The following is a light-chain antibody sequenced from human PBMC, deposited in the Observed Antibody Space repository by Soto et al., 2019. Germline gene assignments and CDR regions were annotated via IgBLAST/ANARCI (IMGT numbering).Light chain of an antibody. CDR2: DAS. CDR1: QNVYNT. Sequence: EIVMTQSPATLSVSPGEGATLSCKASQNVYNTLAWYQQRPCQPPRLLIYDASTRATGISARFSGSGYGTEFTLTISSLQSEDVAVYFCQQCRNWPLTFGGGTKVEIK. J-gene: IGKJ4*01. V-gene: IGKV3-15*01. CDR3: QQCRNWPLT.